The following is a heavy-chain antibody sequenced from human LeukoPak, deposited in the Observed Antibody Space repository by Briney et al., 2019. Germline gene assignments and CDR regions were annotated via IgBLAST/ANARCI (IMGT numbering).Heavy chain of an antibody. D-gene: IGHD3-10*01. CDR2: ISGSGGST. V-gene: IGHV3-23*01. Sequence: PGGSLRLSCAASGFTFSSYAMSWVRQAPGKGLEWVSAISGSGGSTYYADSVKGRFTISRDNSKNTLYLQMNSPRAEDTAVYYCAKDGNLGSGSYRGGYFDYWGQGTLVTVSS. J-gene: IGHJ4*02. CDR1: GFTFSSYA. CDR3: AKDGNLGSGSYRGGYFDY.